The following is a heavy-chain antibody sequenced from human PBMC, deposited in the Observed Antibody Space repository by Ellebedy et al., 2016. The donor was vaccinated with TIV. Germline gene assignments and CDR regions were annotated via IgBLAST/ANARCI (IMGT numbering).Heavy chain of an antibody. Sequence: ASVKVSCKASGGTFSSYAISWVRQAPGQGLEWMGGIIPIFGTANYAQKFQGRVTITADESTSTAYMELSSLRSEDTAVYYCARLSVSHSSNLDYWGQGTLVTVSS. D-gene: IGHD6-13*01. CDR2: IIPIFGTA. CDR1: GGTFSSYA. CDR3: ARLSVSHSSNLDY. J-gene: IGHJ4*02. V-gene: IGHV1-69*13.